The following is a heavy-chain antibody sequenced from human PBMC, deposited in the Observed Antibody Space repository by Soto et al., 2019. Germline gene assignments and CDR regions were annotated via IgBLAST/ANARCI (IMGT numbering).Heavy chain of an antibody. J-gene: IGHJ3*01. CDR3: ARVKVPAAILGAFDL. D-gene: IGHD2-2*02. V-gene: IGHV1-18*01. CDR1: GYTFSTYG. CDR2: INPFKGDT. Sequence: ASVKVSCKASGYTFSTYGITWVRQAPGQGLDWMGWINPFKGDTNSAARFQDRVTMTTDTSTRTAYMELRSLRSDETAGYFCARVKVPAAILGAFDLWGQETRVTASS.